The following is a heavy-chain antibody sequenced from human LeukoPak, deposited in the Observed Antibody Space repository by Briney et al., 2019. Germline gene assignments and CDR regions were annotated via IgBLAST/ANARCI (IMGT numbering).Heavy chain of an antibody. CDR1: GYSISSGYY. D-gene: IGHD6-19*01. J-gene: IGHJ4*02. CDR3: ARKGVAVASFDY. V-gene: IGHV4-38-2*01. Sequence: SETLSLTCAVSGYSISSGYYWGWVRTPPGKGLEWIGIIYHSGRTYYNPPLKSRVTISVDTSKNQFSLKLSSVTAADTAVYYCARKGVAVASFDYWGQGTLVTVSS. CDR2: IYHSGRT.